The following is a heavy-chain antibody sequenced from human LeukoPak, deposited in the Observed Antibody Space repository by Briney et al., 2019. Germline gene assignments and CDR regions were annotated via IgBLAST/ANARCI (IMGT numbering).Heavy chain of an antibody. J-gene: IGHJ4*02. D-gene: IGHD3-9*01. V-gene: IGHV4-61*08. CDR1: GGSISSSAYY. Sequence: SETLSLTCTVSGGSISSSAYYWSWIRQPPGKGLEWIGYIYYSGSTNYNPSLKSRVTISVDTSKNQFSLKLSSVTAADTAVYYCATIPFDWLLHSPHWGQGTLVTVSS. CDR3: ATIPFDWLLHSPH. CDR2: IYYSGST.